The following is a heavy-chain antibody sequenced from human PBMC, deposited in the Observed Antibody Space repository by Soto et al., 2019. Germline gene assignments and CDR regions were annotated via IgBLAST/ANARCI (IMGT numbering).Heavy chain of an antibody. J-gene: IGHJ4*02. CDR1: GYTFTSYD. CDR2: MNPNNGNT. V-gene: IGHV1-8*01. D-gene: IGHD2-8*02. Sequence: ASVKVSCKASGYTFTSYDINWVRQVTGQGLEWMAWMNPNNGNTGYAQKFQGRVTMTRNTSISTAYMELSSLRPEDTAVYFCAREYCTGGICYRDFDYWGQGTQVTVSS. CDR3: AREYCTGGICYRDFDY.